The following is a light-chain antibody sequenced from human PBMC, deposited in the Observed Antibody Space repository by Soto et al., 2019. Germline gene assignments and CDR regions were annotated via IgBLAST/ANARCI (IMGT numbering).Light chain of an antibody. CDR2: AAS. J-gene: IGKJ5*01. CDR1: QSVGSN. CDR3: QQYNNWS. Sequence: EVVMTQSRATPSVSPGETATLSCRASQSVGSNLAWYQQKPGQAPRLLISAASTRATGIPARFSGSGSGTEFTLTISRMQSEDFAVDYCQQYNNWSFGQGTRLEIK. V-gene: IGKV3-15*01.